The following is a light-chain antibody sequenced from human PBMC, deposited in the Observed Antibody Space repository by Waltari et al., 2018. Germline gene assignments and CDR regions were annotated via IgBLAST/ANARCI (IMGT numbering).Light chain of an antibody. J-gene: IGKJ4*01. CDR1: QNVDRY. Sequence: TQMTQSPSSLSASVGDRVSITCRASQNVDRYLNWYQQKTGTAPRLLVSGAYSLQSGVPSRFSGGGSGTDCTLTISGLEPEDFASYYCQQTSSTPFTFGGGTNVEIK. V-gene: IGKV1-39*01. CDR2: GAY. CDR3: QQTSSTPFT.